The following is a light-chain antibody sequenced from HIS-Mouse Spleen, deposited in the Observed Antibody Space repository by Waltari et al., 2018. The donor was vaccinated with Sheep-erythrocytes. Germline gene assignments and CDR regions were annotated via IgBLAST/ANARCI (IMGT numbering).Light chain of an antibody. CDR2: EVS. V-gene: IGLV2-14*01. CDR3: SSYTSSSTLT. Sequence: QSALTQPASVSGSPGQSITISCTGTSSDVGGYNYVSWYQQHPGKAPKLMIYEVSNRPSGVSKRFSGSKSCNTASLTIAGLQAEDEADYYCSSYTSSSTLTFGGGTKLTVL. J-gene: IGLJ2*01. CDR1: SSDVGGYNY.